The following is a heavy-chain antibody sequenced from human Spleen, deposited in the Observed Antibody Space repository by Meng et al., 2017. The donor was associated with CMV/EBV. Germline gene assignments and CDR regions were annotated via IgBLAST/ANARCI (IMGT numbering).Heavy chain of an antibody. J-gene: IGHJ3*01. CDR3: AKVAYCSSTDCWEDALDV. Sequence: GESLKISCAASGFTFSSYTIHWVRQAPGKGLEWVALMSYDGSNKYYTDSVKGRFTISRDNAKNSLYLQIDSLRPEDTALYYCAKVAYCSSTDCWEDALDVWGQGTRVTVSS. V-gene: IGHV3-30*04. D-gene: IGHD2-2*01. CDR2: MSYDGSNK. CDR1: GFTFSSYT.